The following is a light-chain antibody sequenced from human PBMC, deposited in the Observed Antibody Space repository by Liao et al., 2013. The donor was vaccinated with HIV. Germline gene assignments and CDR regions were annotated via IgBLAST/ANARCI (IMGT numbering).Light chain of an antibody. CDR3: QAWDSSTVV. CDR2: HNN. Sequence: SYELTQPPSLSVSPGQTAHITCTGAQLFDQSAFWYQQRPGQSPVLVIYHNNKRPSGIPERFSGSKSGITATLTISGTQAMDEADYYCQAWDSSTVVFGGGTKLTVL. V-gene: IGLV3-1*01. CDR1: QLFDQS. J-gene: IGLJ2*01.